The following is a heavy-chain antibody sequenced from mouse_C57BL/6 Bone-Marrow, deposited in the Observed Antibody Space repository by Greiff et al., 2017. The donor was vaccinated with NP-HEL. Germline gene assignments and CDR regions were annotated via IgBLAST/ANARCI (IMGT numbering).Heavy chain of an antibody. V-gene: IGHV5-17*01. CDR3: AIDEGLAY. Sequence: EVHLVESGGGLVKPGGSLKLSCAASGFTFSDYGMHWVRQAPGKGLEWVAYISSGSSTIYYADTVKGRFTISRDNAKNTLFLQMTSLRSEDTAMYYCAIDEGLAYWGQGTLVTVSA. CDR2: ISSGSSTI. CDR1: GFTFSDYG. J-gene: IGHJ3*01.